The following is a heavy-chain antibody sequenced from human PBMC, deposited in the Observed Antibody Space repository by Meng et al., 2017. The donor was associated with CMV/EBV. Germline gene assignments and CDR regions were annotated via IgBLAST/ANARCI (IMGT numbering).Heavy chain of an antibody. J-gene: IGHJ4*02. D-gene: IGHD3-9*01. Sequence: ASVKVSCKASGYTFTSYGISWVRQAPGQGLEWMGWISAYNGNTNYAQKLQGRVTMTTDTSTSTAYMELRSLRSDDTAMYYCARNAFGNDILSYFDYWGQGTLVTSPQ. CDR1: GYTFTSYG. V-gene: IGHV1-18*01. CDR3: ARNAFGNDILSYFDY. CDR2: ISAYNGNT.